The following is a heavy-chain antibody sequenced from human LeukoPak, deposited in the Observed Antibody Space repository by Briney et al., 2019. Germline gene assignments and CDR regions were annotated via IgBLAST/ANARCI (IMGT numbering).Heavy chain of an antibody. Sequence: KPSETLSLTCTVSGYSISNGYYWGWIRQAPGKGMEWVGSIYHRGSTYYNPSLTSRVTISLDRSKKKFSLKLTSVTAADTAVYFCARGAEYYAIWRGYAGYSDYWGQGISVTVSS. CDR3: ARGAEYYAIWRGYAGYSDY. J-gene: IGHJ4*02. CDR2: IYHRGST. D-gene: IGHD3-3*01. CDR1: GYSISNGYY. V-gene: IGHV4-38-2*02.